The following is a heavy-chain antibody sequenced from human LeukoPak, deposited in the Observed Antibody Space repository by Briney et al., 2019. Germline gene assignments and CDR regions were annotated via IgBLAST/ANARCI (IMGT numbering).Heavy chain of an antibody. CDR2: ISGSGGST. J-gene: IGHJ4*02. V-gene: IGHV3-23*01. Sequence: GGSLRLSCAASGFTFSSYAMSWVRQAPGKGLEWVSAISGSGGSTYYADSVKGRFTISRDNSKNTLYLQMNSLRAEDTAVYYWSKGKVKGGYCSGGSCYPFDYWGQGSLVTVSS. D-gene: IGHD2-15*01. CDR1: GFTFSSYA. CDR3: SKGKVKGGYCSGGSCYPFDY.